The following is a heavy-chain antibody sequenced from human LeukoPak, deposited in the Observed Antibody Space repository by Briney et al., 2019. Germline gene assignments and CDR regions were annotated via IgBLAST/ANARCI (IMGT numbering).Heavy chain of an antibody. J-gene: IGHJ4*02. V-gene: IGHV3-23*01. CDR3: ARDLHYIDY. CDR1: GFTFSSYA. CDR2: ISSSGIST. Sequence: SGGSLRLSCAASGFTFSSYAMNWVRQAPGKGLEWVSAISSSGISTYYADSVKGRFTISRDNSKNTLYLQMNSLRAEDTAVYYCARDLHYIDYWGQGTLVTVSS. D-gene: IGHD4-11*01.